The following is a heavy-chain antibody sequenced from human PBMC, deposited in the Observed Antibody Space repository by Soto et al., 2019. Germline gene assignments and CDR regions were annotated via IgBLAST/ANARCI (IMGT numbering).Heavy chain of an antibody. D-gene: IGHD3-3*01. CDR2: IYYSGST. CDR3: ARGSGGGYDFWSGRGYYYMAV. CDR1: GGSISSYY. J-gene: IGHJ6*03. V-gene: IGHV4-59*01. Sequence: QVQLQESGPGLVKPSETLSLTCTVSGGSISSYYWGWIRQPPGKGLEWIGYIYYSGSTNYNPSLKSRVTISVDTSKNRVSLKLSSVTAADTAVYYCARGSGGGYDFWSGRGYYYMAVWGKGTTVTVSS.